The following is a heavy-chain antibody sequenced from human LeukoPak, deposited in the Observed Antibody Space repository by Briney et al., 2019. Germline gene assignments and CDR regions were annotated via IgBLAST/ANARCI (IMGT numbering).Heavy chain of an antibody. V-gene: IGHV4-31*03. CDR2: IYYSGST. CDR1: GGSISSGGYY. Sequence: SETLSLTCTVSGGSISSGGYYWSWIRQHPGKGLEWIGYIYYSGSTYCNPSLKSRVTISVDTSKNQFSLKLSSVTAADTAVYYCAREGAGCSSTSCYYKTNDAFDIWGQGTMVTVSS. J-gene: IGHJ3*02. D-gene: IGHD2-2*01. CDR3: AREGAGCSSTSCYYKTNDAFDI.